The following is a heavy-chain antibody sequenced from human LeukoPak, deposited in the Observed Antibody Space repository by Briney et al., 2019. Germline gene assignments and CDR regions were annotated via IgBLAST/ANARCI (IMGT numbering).Heavy chain of an antibody. J-gene: IGHJ4*02. CDR3: ARSLSPHPNNYYDSNGYEGDY. CDR2: INPNSGGT. V-gene: IGHV1-2*06. CDR1: GYTFTGYY. D-gene: IGHD3-22*01. Sequence: ASVKVSCKASGYTFTGYYMHWVRQAPGQGLEWMGRINPNSGGTNYAQKFQGRVTMTRDTSISTAYMELSRLRSDDTAVYYCARSLSPHPNNYYDSNGYEGDYWGQGTLVTVSS.